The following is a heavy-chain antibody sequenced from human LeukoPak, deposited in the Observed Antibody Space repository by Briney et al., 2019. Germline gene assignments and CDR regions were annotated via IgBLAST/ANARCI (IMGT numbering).Heavy chain of an antibody. V-gene: IGHV1-2*04. CDR3: AREAFYCRGGSCYLDY. Sequence: GASVKVSCKASGYTFTGYYMHWVRQAPGQGLEWMGWINPNSGGTNYAQKFQGWVTMTRDTSISTAYMELSRLRSDDTAVYYCAREAFYCRGGSCYLDYWGQGTLVTVSS. CDR2: INPNSGGT. J-gene: IGHJ4*02. CDR1: GYTFTGYY. D-gene: IGHD2-15*01.